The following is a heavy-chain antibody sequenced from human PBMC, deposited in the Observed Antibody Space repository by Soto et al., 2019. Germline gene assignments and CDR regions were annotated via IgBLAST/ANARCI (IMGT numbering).Heavy chain of an antibody. CDR3: VRDGRSNYYYGMDV. CDR1: GYYISSGYY. J-gene: IGHJ6*02. D-gene: IGHD1-26*01. V-gene: IGHV4-38-2*02. Sequence: SETLSLTCAVSGYYISSGYYWGWIRQPPGKGLEWIGSIYHGGSIYYNPSLKSRVTISVDTSKNQFSLNLRSVTAADTAVYYCVRDGRSNYYYGMDVWGQGTTVTVSS. CDR2: IYHGGSI.